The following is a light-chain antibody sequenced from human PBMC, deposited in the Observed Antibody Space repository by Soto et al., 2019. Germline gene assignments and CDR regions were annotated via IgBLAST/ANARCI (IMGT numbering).Light chain of an antibody. Sequence: IQMTQSASSLSASVGDRVTIACRASQSISSYLNWYQQKPGKAPKLLIYAASSLQSGVPSRFSGSGSGTNFTLTISRLQTEDFATYYCQQSYDTPRTFGQGTKVDIK. CDR2: AAS. V-gene: IGKV1-39*01. CDR1: QSISSY. CDR3: QQSYDTPRT. J-gene: IGKJ1*01.